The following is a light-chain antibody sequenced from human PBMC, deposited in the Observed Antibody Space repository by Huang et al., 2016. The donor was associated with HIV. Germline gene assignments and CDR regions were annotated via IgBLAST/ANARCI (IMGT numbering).Light chain of an antibody. CDR1: QGLLHSDGYNY. CDR2: LGS. CDR3: MQAVQSPRT. V-gene: IGKV2-28*01. Sequence: DIVMPQSPLSLPVTPGEPASISCRSSQGLLHSDGYNYLDWYLQKPGQSPQLLLYLGSNRASGVPDRFTGRGSGTDFTLKISRVEAEDLGTYYYMQAVQSPRTFGQGTKVEIK. J-gene: IGKJ1*01.